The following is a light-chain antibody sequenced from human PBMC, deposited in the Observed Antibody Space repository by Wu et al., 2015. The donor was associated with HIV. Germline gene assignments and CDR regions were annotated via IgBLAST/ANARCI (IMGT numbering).Light chain of an antibody. CDR2: KAS. CDR1: QTINSW. V-gene: IGKV1-5*03. CDR3: QQHNSYPYT. Sequence: DIQMTQFPSTLSASVGDRVTISRRASQTINSWLAWYQQKPGKAPDLLIYKASSLESGVSKRFSGGGSGTVFTLTITNLQPDDFATYYCQQHNSYPYTFGQGTKLEIK. J-gene: IGKJ2*01.